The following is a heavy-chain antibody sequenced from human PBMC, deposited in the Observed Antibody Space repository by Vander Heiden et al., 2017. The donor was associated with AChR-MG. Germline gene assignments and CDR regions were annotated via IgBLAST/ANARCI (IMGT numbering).Heavy chain of an antibody. V-gene: IGHV3-23*01. CDR2: ISGSGGSP. J-gene: IGHJ4*02. CDR3: AKDHRGVNADIFDY. CDR1: GFTFSSHA. Sequence: EVQLLESGGGLVQPGGSLRLSCAASGFTFSSHALTWVRQAPGKELEWVSGISGSGGSPCYADSVKGRFTISRDNSKNTLYLQVNSLRAEDTAVYYCAKDHRGVNADIFDYWGQGPLVTVSS.